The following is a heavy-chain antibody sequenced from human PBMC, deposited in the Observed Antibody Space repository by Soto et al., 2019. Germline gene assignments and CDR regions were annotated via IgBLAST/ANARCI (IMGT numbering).Heavy chain of an antibody. CDR2: ISGSGGST. V-gene: IGHV3-23*01. CDR3: AKERCSSTSCYSLFDY. CDR1: GFTFNSYA. Sequence: EVQLLESGGGLVQPGGSLRLSCAASGFTFNSYAMSWVRQAPGQGLEWVSSISGSGGSTYYADSVKGRFTISRDNSKNTLYLQMNSLRAEDTAVYYCAKERCSSTSCYSLFDYWGQGTLVTVSS. J-gene: IGHJ4*02. D-gene: IGHD2-2*02.